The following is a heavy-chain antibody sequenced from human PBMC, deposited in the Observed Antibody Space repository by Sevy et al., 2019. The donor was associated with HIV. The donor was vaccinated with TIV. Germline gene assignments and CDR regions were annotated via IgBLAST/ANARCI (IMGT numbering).Heavy chain of an antibody. CDR3: AKVSVGQLFGYYFDY. Sequence: GGSLRLSYAASGFTFSSYAMSWVRQAPGKGLEWVSAISGSGGSTYYADSVKGRFTISRDNSKNTLYLQMNSLRAEDTAVYYCAKVSVGQLFGYYFDYWGQGTLVTVSS. CDR1: GFTFSSYA. D-gene: IGHD3-10*01. CDR2: ISGSGGST. J-gene: IGHJ4*02. V-gene: IGHV3-23*01.